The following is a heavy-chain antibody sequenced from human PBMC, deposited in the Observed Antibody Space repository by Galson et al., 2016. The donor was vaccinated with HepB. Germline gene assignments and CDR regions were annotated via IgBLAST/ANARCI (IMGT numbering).Heavy chain of an antibody. Sequence: SGAEVKKPGESLKISCQGSGYSFAKYWIVWVRQMLGKGLEWMGIIYPGDSDTTYSPSFQGQVTISADKSISTAYLQWSSLKASDIAMYYCARQVGATHDHWGQGTLVTVSS. CDR2: IYPGDSDT. V-gene: IGHV5-51*01. CDR3: ARQVGATHDH. D-gene: IGHD1-26*01. CDR1: GYSFAKYW. J-gene: IGHJ4*02.